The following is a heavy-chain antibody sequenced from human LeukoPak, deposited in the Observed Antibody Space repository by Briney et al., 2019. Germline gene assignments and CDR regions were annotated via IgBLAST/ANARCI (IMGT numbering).Heavy chain of an antibody. CDR1: GFTFSSYA. CDR2: ISYDGSNK. CDR3: ARALPPTVTTYWFDP. V-gene: IGHV3-30*04. D-gene: IGHD4-17*01. J-gene: IGHJ5*02. Sequence: PGGSLRLSCAASGFTFSSYAMHWVRQAPGKRLEWVAVISYDGSNKYYADSVKGRFTISRDNSKNTLYLQMNSLRAEDTAVYYCARALPPTVTTYWFDPWGQGTLVTVSS.